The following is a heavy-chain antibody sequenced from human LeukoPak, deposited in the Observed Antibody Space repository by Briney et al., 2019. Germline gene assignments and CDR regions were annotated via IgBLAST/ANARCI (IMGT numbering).Heavy chain of an antibody. V-gene: IGHV7-4-1*02. D-gene: IGHD3-16*02. CDR1: GYTLTELS. CDR2: IHPSTGNP. J-gene: IGHJ4*02. Sequence: ASVKVSCEVSGYTLTELSMHWVRQAPGQGLEWMGWIHPSTGNPTYAQGFTGRFVFSLDTSVSTTYLQISSLKAEDTAVYFCARAFQSLGGLSLPDYWGQGTLLTVSS. CDR3: ARAFQSLGGLSLPDY.